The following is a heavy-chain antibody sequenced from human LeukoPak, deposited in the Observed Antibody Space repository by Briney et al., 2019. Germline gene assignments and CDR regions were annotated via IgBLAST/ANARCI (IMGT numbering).Heavy chain of an antibody. CDR1: GTSISSYY. V-gene: IGHV4-59*01. Sequence: SETLSLTCTVSGTSISSYYWSWIRQPPGKGLEWNGYIYYSGSTNYNPSLKSRVTISVDTSKNQFSLKLSSVTAADTAVYYCARHKKLGIAVAGTGFDYWGQGTLVTVSS. D-gene: IGHD6-19*01. J-gene: IGHJ4*02. CDR3: ARHKKLGIAVAGTGFDY. CDR2: IYYSGST.